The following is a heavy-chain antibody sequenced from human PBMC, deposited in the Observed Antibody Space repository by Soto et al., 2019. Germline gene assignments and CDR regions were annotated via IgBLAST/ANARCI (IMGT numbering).Heavy chain of an antibody. V-gene: IGHV2-5*02. Sequence: QITLKESGPTLVKPTQTLTLTCTFSGFSLSTRGVGVGWIRQPPGKALEWLALLYWDDDKGHSPSLKTMLTITKDTSKNQVDLTVPNMDPVDTATYYCAHRPRGDCYYCDYWGQGTLVTVSS. CDR3: AHRPRGDCYYCDY. CDR1: GFSLSTRGVG. D-gene: IGHD2-21*02. J-gene: IGHJ4*02. CDR2: LYWDDDK.